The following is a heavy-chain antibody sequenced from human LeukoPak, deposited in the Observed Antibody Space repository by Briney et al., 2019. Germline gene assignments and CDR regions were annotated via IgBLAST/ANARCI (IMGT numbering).Heavy chain of an antibody. Sequence: SVKVSCKTSGGTFSSSAITWVRQAPGQGLEWMGRIIPVPNITSYAQKFQGRVTITADTSTSTVYMELSSLRSEETAVYYCARDQGLTAPPPYGLDVWGQGTTVIVSS. CDR3: ARDQGLTAPPPYGLDV. V-gene: IGHV1-69*04. J-gene: IGHJ6*02. CDR1: GGTFSSSA. CDR2: IIPVPNIT. D-gene: IGHD4/OR15-4a*01.